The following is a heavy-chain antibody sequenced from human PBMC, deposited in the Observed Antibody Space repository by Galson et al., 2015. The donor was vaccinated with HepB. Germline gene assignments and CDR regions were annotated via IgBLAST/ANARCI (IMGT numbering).Heavy chain of an antibody. J-gene: IGHJ2*01. D-gene: IGHD1/OR15-1a*01. CDR3: GNRRHDSSGNWDNGYFDL. CDR2: IYWDDDK. CDR1: GFSLRTSGVG. Sequence: PALVKPTQTLTLTCTFSGFSLRTSGVGVGWVRQPPGKALEWLAVIYWDDDKRYNPSLKNRLTISKGTSNSHVVLTLTNVDPADTATYFCGNRRHDSSGNWDNGYFDLWGRGTLVTVSS. V-gene: IGHV2-5*02.